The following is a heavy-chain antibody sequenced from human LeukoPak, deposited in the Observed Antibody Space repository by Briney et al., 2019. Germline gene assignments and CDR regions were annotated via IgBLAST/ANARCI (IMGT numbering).Heavy chain of an antibody. CDR1: GYTFTSYG. V-gene: IGHV1-18*01. CDR3: ARGTIFGVVLPPMRYYYYMDV. Sequence: GASVKVSCKASGYTFTSYGISWVRQAPGQGLEWMGWISAYNGNTNYAQKLQGRVTITTDESTSTAYMELSSLRSEDTAVYYCARGTIFGVVLPPMRYYYYMDVWGKGTTVTVSS. CDR2: ISAYNGNT. J-gene: IGHJ6*03. D-gene: IGHD3-3*01.